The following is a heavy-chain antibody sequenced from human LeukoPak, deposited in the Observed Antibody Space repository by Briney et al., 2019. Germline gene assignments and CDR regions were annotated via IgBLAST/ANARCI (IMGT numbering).Heavy chain of an antibody. CDR2: INPNSGGT. D-gene: IGHD5-18*01. CDR3: ARDWARTWIQHGENWFDP. J-gene: IGHJ5*02. Sequence: ASVKVSCKASGYTFTGYYMHWVRQAPGQELEWMGRINPNSGGTNYAQKFQGRVTMTRDTSISTAYMELSRLRSDDTAVYYCARDWARTWIQHGENWFDPWGQGTLVTVSS. CDR1: GYTFTGYY. V-gene: IGHV1-2*06.